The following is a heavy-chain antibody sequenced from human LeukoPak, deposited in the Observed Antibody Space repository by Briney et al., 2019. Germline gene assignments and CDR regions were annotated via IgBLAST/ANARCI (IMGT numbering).Heavy chain of an antibody. D-gene: IGHD3-16*01. CDR3: ARGLYVGR. Sequence: AGGSLRLSCAASGFTLSSYWMSWVRQAPGKGLERVANIKQDGSEKYYVDSVKGRFTISRDNAKNSLYLQMNSLRAEDTAVYYCARGLYVGRWGQGTLVTVSS. V-gene: IGHV3-7*01. CDR2: IKQDGSEK. J-gene: IGHJ4*02. CDR1: GFTLSSYW.